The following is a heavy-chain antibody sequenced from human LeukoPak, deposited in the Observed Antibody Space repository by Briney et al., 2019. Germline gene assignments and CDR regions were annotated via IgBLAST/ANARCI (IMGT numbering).Heavy chain of an antibody. CDR1: GYTFTGYY. D-gene: IGHD6-19*01. V-gene: IGHV1-46*01. CDR3: ARDSFYRGLVSTPYYYYMDV. CDR2: INPSRGST. Sequence: GASVKVSCKASGYTFTGYYMHWVRQAPGQGLEWMGIINPSRGSTSYAQEFQGRATMTRDMSTSTVYMELSSLRSEDTAVYYCARDSFYRGLVSTPYYYYMDVWGKGTTVTVSS. J-gene: IGHJ6*03.